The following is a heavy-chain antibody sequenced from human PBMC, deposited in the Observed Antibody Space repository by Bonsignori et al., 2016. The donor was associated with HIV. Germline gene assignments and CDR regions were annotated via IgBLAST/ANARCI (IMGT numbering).Heavy chain of an antibody. CDR2: IYPGDSDT. CDR3: AISGYDHTFYYYYYMDV. D-gene: IGHD5-12*01. V-gene: IGHV5-51*01. J-gene: IGHJ6*03. Sequence: VRQMPGKGLEWMGIIYPGDSDTKYSPSFEGQVTISVDRSITTTYLQWSSLKASDTATYYCAISGYDHTFYYYYYMDVWGKGTTVTVSS.